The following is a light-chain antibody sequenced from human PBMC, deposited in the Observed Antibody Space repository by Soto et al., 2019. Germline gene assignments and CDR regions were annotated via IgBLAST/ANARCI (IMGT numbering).Light chain of an antibody. CDR1: SGYSNYK. Sequence: QLVLTQPPSASASLGASVTLTCTLSSGYSNYKVDWYQQRPGKGPRFVMRVGTGGIVGSKGDGIPDRFSVLGSGLNRYLTIKNIQEVDESDYHCGADHGSGSNFVVVFGGGTKVTVL. CDR2: VGTGGIVG. V-gene: IGLV9-49*01. J-gene: IGLJ2*01. CDR3: GADHGSGSNFVVV.